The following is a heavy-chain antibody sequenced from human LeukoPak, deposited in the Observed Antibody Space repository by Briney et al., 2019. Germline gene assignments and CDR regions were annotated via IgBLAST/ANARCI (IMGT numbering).Heavy chain of an antibody. V-gene: IGHV3-66*01. CDR2: MYSGGST. CDR3: ARELNIVTTTQYYFDY. J-gene: IGHJ4*02. CDR1: GFTVSTNY. D-gene: IGHD5-12*01. Sequence: GGSLRLSCAAPGFTVSTNYMAWVRQAPGKGLEWVSVMYSGGSTYYADSVKGRFTLSRDNSKNTLYLQMNSLGAEDTAVYYCARELNIVTTTQYYFDYWGQGTLVTVSS.